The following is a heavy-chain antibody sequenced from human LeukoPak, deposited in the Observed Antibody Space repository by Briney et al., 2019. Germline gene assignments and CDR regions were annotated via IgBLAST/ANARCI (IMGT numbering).Heavy chain of an antibody. CDR3: ARGGIMITFGGVIDAFDI. Sequence: GGSLRLSCAASGFTVSSNYMSWVRQAPGKGLEWVSVIYSGGSTYYADSVKGRFTISRDNSKNTLYLQMNSLRAEDTAVYYCARGGIMITFGGVIDAFDIWGQGTMATVSS. V-gene: IGHV3-53*01. D-gene: IGHD3-16*02. CDR1: GFTVSSNY. CDR2: IYSGGST. J-gene: IGHJ3*02.